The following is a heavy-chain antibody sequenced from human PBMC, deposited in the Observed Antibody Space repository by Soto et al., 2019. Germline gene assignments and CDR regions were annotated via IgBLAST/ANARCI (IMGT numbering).Heavy chain of an antibody. D-gene: IGHD2-15*01. Sequence: SQTLSLTCAISGDSVSSNSAAWNWIRQSPSRGLEWLGRTYYRSKWYNDYAVSVKSRITINPDTSKNQFSLQLNSVTPEDTAVYYCATDMEVYCSGGSCYSSLYYYSGMDVWGQGTTVTVSS. CDR2: TYYRSKWYN. J-gene: IGHJ6*02. CDR1: GDSVSSNSAA. CDR3: ATDMEVYCSGGSCYSSLYYYSGMDV. V-gene: IGHV6-1*01.